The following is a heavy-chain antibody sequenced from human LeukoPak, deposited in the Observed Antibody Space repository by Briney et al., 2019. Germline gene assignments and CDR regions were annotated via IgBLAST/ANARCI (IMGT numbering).Heavy chain of an antibody. CDR1: GYSFTNYW. Sequence: GESLKISCKGSGYSFTNYWIAWVRQMPGKGLEWMGIIYPGDSDTRYSPSFQGQVTISADKSITTAYLQWSSLEASDTAMYYCTRTSIAVAGTNWIPFDYWGQGTLVTVSS. CDR2: IYPGDSDT. CDR3: TRTSIAVAGTNWIPFDY. J-gene: IGHJ4*02. V-gene: IGHV5-51*01. D-gene: IGHD6-19*01.